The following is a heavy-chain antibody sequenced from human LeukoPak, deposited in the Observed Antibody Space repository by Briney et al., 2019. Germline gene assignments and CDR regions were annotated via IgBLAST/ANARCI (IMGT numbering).Heavy chain of an antibody. CDR1: GFTFSDYH. D-gene: IGHD6-19*01. CDR2: ISSSGGTI. CDR3: ARKRWYSSGCSAFDI. V-gene: IGHV3-11*01. Sequence: GGSLRLSCAASGFTFSDYHMSWIRQAPGKGLEWVSYISSSGGTISYADSVKGRFTISRDNAKNSLYLQMNSLRAEDTAVYYCARKRWYSSGCSAFDIWGQGTMVTVSS. J-gene: IGHJ3*02.